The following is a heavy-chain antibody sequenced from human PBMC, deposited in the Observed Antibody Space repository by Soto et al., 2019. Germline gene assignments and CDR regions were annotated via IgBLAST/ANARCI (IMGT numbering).Heavy chain of an antibody. CDR3: ARPRFNYYYASRGSDGAFDI. V-gene: IGHV4-39*01. CDR1: GGSIRSYSYY. Sequence: SETLSLTCPVSGGSIRSYSYYWGWIRQPPGKVLEWIWSVYYNERTYYNPSLKSRITVSIDSSKNRFSLNLSSVTAVDTAVYYCARPRFNYYYASRGSDGAFDIWGQGTMVTVSS. CDR2: VYYNERT. D-gene: IGHD3-22*01. J-gene: IGHJ3*02.